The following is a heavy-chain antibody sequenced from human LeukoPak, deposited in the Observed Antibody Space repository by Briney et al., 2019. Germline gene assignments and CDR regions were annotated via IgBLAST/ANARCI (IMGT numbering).Heavy chain of an antibody. V-gene: IGHV3-74*01. J-gene: IGHJ6*02. Sequence: PGGSLRLPCAASGFTFNNYWMYWVRQPPGKGLVWVSRIESDGGSTTYADSVKGRFTVSRDNAKNTLYLQMNSLRAEDTAVYYCASPYGSSRDYYYGMDVWGQGTTVTVSS. CDR3: ASPYGSSRDYYYGMDV. CDR1: GFTFNNYW. D-gene: IGHD3-10*01. CDR2: IESDGGST.